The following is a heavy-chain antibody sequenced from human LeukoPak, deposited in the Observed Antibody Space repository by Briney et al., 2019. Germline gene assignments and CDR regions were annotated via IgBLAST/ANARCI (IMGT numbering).Heavy chain of an antibody. CDR1: GGSISSYY. CDR3: ARDRYAVGHNCFDP. J-gene: IGHJ5*02. D-gene: IGHD2-2*01. CDR2: IYNTGRT. V-gene: IGHV4-59*01. Sequence: SETLSLTCTVSGGSISSYYWSWIRQPPGKGLEWIGYIYNTGRTNYNPSLESRVTIAVDTSKSQFSLKLSSVTAADTAVYYCARDRYAVGHNCFDPWGQGTLVTVSS.